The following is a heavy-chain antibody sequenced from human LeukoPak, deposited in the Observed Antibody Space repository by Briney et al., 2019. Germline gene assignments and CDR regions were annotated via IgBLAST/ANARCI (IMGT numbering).Heavy chain of an antibody. Sequence: SETLSLTCTVSGGSISSYYWSWIRQPPGRGLEWIWSIHYSGSTSYNPSLRSRVTISVDKSKNQFFLKLSSVTATDTAVYYCASTRLDAQGWYGLDYYYYGMDVWGQGTTVTVSS. J-gene: IGHJ6*02. CDR1: GGSISSYY. CDR3: ASTRLDAQGWYGLDYYYYGMDV. D-gene: IGHD2-15*01. CDR2: IHYSGST. V-gene: IGHV4-59*01.